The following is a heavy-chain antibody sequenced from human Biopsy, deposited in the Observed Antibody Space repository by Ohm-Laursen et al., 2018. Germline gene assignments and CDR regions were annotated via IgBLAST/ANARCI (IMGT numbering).Heavy chain of an antibody. V-gene: IGHV1-69*06. J-gene: IGHJ1*01. CDR3: ATKLTGYFHH. CDR2: IIPILGTG. Sequence: SSVKVSCKTSTGTFDSYGVTWVRQAPGQGLEWMGRIIPILGTGNYAQKFQDRVTVAANTSTSTATMELRSLRSDDTAVYYCATKLTGYFHHWGQGTLVIVSS. CDR1: TGTFDSYG. D-gene: IGHD3-9*01.